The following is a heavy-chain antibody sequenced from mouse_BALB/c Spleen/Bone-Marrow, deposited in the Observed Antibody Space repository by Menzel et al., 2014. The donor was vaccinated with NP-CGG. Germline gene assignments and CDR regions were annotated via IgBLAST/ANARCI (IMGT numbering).Heavy chain of an antibody. CDR1: GFDFSGFW. Sequence: EVQLVESGGGLVQPGGSLKLSYAASGFDFSGFWMGWVRQAPGKGLEWIGEINPNSRTINYTPSLKDRFIISRDDAKSTLYLQMSKVRSEDTALYYCARLGYYGGFAYWGQGTLVTVSA. CDR2: INPNSRTI. D-gene: IGHD2-3*01. V-gene: IGHV4-1*02. J-gene: IGHJ3*01. CDR3: ARLGYYGGFAY.